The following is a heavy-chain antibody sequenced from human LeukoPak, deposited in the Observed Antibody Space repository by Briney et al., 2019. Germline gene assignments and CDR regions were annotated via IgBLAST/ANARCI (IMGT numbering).Heavy chain of an antibody. CDR1: GGTFSSYA. Sequence: GASVKVSCKASGGTFSSYAISWVRQAPGQGLEWMGGIIPIFGTANYAQKFQGRVTITADESTSTAHMELSSLRSEDTAVYYCARGYSGSSWTEDYWGQGTLVTVSS. CDR2: IIPIFGTA. J-gene: IGHJ4*02. D-gene: IGHD1-26*01. V-gene: IGHV1-69*13. CDR3: ARGYSGSSWTEDY.